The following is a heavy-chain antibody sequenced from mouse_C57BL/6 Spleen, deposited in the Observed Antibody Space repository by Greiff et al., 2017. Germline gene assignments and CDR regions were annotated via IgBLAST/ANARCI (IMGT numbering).Heavy chain of an antibody. J-gene: IGHJ2*01. V-gene: IGHV5-9*01. CDR2: ISGGGGNT. CDR1: GFTFSSYT. Sequence: EVQLVESGGGLVKPGGSLKLSCAASGFTFSSYTMSWVRQTPEKRLEWVATISGGGGNTYYPDSVKGRFTISRDNAKNTLYLQMSSLRSEDTALYYCARLDYYYGSSFDYWGQGTTLTVSS. CDR3: ARLDYYYGSSFDY. D-gene: IGHD1-1*01.